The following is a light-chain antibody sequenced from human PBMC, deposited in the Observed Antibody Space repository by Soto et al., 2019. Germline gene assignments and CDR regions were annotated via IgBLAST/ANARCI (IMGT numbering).Light chain of an antibody. J-gene: IGKJ5*01. CDR2: DAS. CDR3: QQRISWPPIT. Sequence: EIVMTQSPATLSVSPGERATLSCRASQSISSNLAWYQQKPGQAPRLLIYDASNRATGIPARFSGSGSGTDFILTISSLEPDDFAVYYCQQRISWPPITFGQGTRLEIK. CDR1: QSISSN. V-gene: IGKV3-11*01.